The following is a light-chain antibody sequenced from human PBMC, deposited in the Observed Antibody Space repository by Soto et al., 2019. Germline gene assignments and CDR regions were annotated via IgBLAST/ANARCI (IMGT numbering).Light chain of an antibody. Sequence: EIVLTQSPATLSLSPGERATLSCGASQSVTYSYLAWYQQKPGLAPRLLIYDASSRATGIPDRFSGSGSGTDFTLTISRLEPEDFAVYYCQQYGSSPPITFGQGTRLEIK. CDR3: QQYGSSPPIT. V-gene: IGKV3D-20*01. CDR2: DAS. CDR1: QSVTYSY. J-gene: IGKJ5*01.